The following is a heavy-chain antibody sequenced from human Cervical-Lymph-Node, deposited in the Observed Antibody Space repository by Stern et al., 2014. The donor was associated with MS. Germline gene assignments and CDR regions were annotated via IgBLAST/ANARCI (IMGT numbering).Heavy chain of an antibody. V-gene: IGHV3-9*01. CDR3: AKDRQMLKHYYYFYGMDV. D-gene: IGHD2-2*01. CDR1: GFTFDDYA. J-gene: IGHJ6*02. Sequence: EVQLVQSGGDLVQPGWSLRLSCAASGFTFDDYAMHWVRQAPGKGLEWVSGISWNSRSIGYADSVKGRFTISRDNAKNSLYLQMDSLRAEDTALYFCAKDRQMLKHYYYFYGMDVWGQGTTVTVSS. CDR2: ISWNSRSI.